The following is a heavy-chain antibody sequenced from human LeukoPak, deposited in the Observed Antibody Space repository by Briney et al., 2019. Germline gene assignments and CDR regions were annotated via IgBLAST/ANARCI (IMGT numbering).Heavy chain of an antibody. V-gene: IGHV4-34*01. CDR3: VRLVGGDIDY. CDR2: INQSGVS. CDR1: GGSFSNYY. Sequence: SETLSLTCAVYGGSFSNYYWSWIRQPPGKGLEWIGEINQSGVSNYNPSLKSRVTISVDTSKNQFSLQLNSVTPEDTAVYFCVRLVGGDIDYWGQGTLVTVSS. D-gene: IGHD5-12*01. J-gene: IGHJ4*02.